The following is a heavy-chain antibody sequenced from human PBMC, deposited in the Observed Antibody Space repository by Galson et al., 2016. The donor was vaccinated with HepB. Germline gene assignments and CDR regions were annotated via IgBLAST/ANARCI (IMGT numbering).Heavy chain of an antibody. Sequence: SETLSLTCTVSGGSFSNTDYYWVWIRQAPGKGLEWIGRIHYFGSANYTPSLKSRVTLSVDTSKNQFSLRLSSVTAADTAVYYCARLLGKYYFGSGSYYGYLDYWGQGTLVIVSS. J-gene: IGHJ4*02. CDR2: IHYFGSA. D-gene: IGHD3-10*01. CDR3: ARLLGKYYFGSGSYYGYLDY. V-gene: IGHV4-39*01. CDR1: GGSFSNTDYY.